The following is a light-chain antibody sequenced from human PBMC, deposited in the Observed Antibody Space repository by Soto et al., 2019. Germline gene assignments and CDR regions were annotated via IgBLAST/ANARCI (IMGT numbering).Light chain of an antibody. J-gene: IGKJ4*01. CDR3: QQYNNWPPDT. Sequence: EIVMTQSPATLSVSPGERATLSCRASQSVSSNLAWYQQKPGQAPGLLIYGASTMATGIPARFSGSGSGTEFTLTISSLQSEDFAVYYCQQYNNWPPDTFGGGTKVEIK. CDR1: QSVSSN. CDR2: GAS. V-gene: IGKV3-15*01.